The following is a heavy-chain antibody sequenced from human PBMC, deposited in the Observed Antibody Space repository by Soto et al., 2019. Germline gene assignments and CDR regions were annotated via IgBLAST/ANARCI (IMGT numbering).Heavy chain of an antibody. Sequence: QLQLQQSGPGLVRPSQTLSLTCGFSGDSVSRNTAAWNWIRQSPSRGLEWLGRTYYTSKWYNDYATSVKSRITLNSDRSKNQFSLHLNSVTPDDTAVYYCARGNYYYYGMDIWGQGTTVTVSS. V-gene: IGHV6-1*01. CDR1: GDSVSRNTAA. CDR3: ARGNYYYYGMDI. CDR2: TYYTSKWYN. J-gene: IGHJ6*02.